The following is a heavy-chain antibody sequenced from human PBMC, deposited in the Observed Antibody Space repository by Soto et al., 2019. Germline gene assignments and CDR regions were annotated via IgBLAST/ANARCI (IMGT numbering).Heavy chain of an antibody. CDR2: IYPGDSDT. CDR3: ARLPYYYDSSGYYYDQVLYFDY. D-gene: IGHD3-22*01. Sequence: GESLKISCKGSGYSFTSYWIGWVRQMPGKGLEWMGIIYPGDSDTRYSPSFQGQVTISADKSISTAYLQWSSLKASDTAMYYCARLPYYYDSSGYYYDQVLYFDYWGQGTLVTVSS. V-gene: IGHV5-51*01. J-gene: IGHJ4*02. CDR1: GYSFTSYW.